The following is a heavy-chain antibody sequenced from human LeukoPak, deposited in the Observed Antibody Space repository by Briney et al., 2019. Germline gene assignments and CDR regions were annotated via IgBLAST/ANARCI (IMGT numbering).Heavy chain of an antibody. CDR2: IGGSGDNT. CDR1: GFSFSRYP. V-gene: IGHV3-23*01. Sequence: PGGSLRLSCAVSGFSFSRYPMSWVRQAPGKGLEWVSGIGGSGDNTYYADSVKGRFTISRDNSKNTLFLQMHSLRAEDTATYYCAKRYFGNYYFDYWGQGTLVTVSS. D-gene: IGHD3-9*01. CDR3: AKRYFGNYYFDY. J-gene: IGHJ4*02.